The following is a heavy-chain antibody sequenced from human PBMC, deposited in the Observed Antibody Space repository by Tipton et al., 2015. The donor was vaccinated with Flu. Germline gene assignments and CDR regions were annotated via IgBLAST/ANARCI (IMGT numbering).Heavy chain of an antibody. J-gene: IGHJ6*02. CDR3: ANSPPGIAAAQYYSYYGMDV. Sequence: SLRLSCAASGFTFSSYAMSWVRQAPGKGLEWVSAISGSGGSTYYADSVKGRFTISRDNSKNTLYLQTNSLRAEDTAVYYCANSPPGIAAAQYYSYYGMDVWGQGTTVTVSS. CDR2: ISGSGGST. V-gene: IGHV3-23*01. CDR1: GFTFSSYA. D-gene: IGHD6-13*01.